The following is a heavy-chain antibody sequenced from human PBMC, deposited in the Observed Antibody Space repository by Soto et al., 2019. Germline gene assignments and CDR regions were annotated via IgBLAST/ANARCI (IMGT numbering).Heavy chain of an antibody. CDR3: ASHAATNGDYPHY. CDR1: GYTFTSYY. J-gene: IGHJ4*02. CDR2: INPSGGST. D-gene: IGHD4-17*01. Sequence: QVQLVQSGAEVKKPGASVKVSCKASGYTFTSYYMHWVRQAPGQGLEWMGIINPSGGSTSYAQKFQGRVTMTRDTSTSTVYMELSSLRSEDTAGYYCASHAATNGDYPHYWGQGTLVTVSS. V-gene: IGHV1-46*03.